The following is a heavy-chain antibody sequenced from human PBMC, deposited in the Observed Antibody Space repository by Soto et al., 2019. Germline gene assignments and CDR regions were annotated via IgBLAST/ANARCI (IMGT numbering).Heavy chain of an antibody. CDR1: GFTFSNAW. V-gene: IGHV3-15*01. Sequence: TGGSLRLSCAASGFTFSNAWMSWVRQAPGKGLEWVGRIKSKTDGGTTDYAAPVKGRFTISRDDSKNTLYLQMNSLKTEDTAVYYCTTDIYYDSSGSDAFDIWGQGTMVTVSS. D-gene: IGHD3-22*01. CDR2: IKSKTDGGTT. J-gene: IGHJ3*02. CDR3: TTDIYYDSSGSDAFDI.